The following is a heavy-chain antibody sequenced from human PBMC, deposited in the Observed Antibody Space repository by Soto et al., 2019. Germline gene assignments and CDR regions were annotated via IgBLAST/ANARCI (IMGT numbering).Heavy chain of an antibody. CDR3: AKGAIGWELLTAFDY. Sequence: GGSRRLSCAASGFTFSSYAMSWVRQAPGKGLEWVSAISGSGGSTYYADSVKGRFTISRDNSKNTLYLQMNSLRAEDTAVYYCAKGAIGWELLTAFDYWGQGTLVTVSS. D-gene: IGHD1-26*01. J-gene: IGHJ4*02. CDR2: ISGSGGST. CDR1: GFTFSSYA. V-gene: IGHV3-23*01.